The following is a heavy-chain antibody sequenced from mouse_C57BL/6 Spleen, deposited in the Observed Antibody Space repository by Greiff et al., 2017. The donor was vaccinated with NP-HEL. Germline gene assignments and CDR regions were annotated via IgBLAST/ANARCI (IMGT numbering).Heavy chain of an antibody. CDR3: ASRGDRGDFDY. J-gene: IGHJ2*01. V-gene: IGHV1-59*01. CDR1: GYTFTSYW. CDR2: IDPSDSYT. Sequence: QVQLQQPGAELVRPGTSVKLSCKASGYTFTSYWMHWVKQRPGQGLEWIGVIDPSDSYTNYNQKFKGKATLTVDTSSSTAYMQLSSLTSEDSAVYYCASRGDRGDFDYWGQGTTLTVSS.